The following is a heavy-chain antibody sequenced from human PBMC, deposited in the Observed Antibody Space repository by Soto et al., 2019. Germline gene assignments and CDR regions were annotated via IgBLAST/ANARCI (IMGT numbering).Heavy chain of an antibody. CDR2: IYSGGST. Sequence: GGSMRLSWRVVGVTGSGIYIRCVRQAPGKGLEWVSCIYSGGSTYYADSVKGRFTISRDNSKNTLYLQMNSLRAEDTAVYYCAREDARIFFASLAFAIRRNGTMVTV. CDR3: AREDARIFFASLAFAI. D-gene: IGHD3-9*01. J-gene: IGHJ3*02. CDR1: GVTGSGIY. V-gene: IGHV3-66*01.